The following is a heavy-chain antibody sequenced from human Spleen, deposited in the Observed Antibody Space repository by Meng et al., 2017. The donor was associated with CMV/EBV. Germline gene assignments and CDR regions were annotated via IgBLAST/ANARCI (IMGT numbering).Heavy chain of an antibody. CDR2: IRYDGTTQ. CDR1: GFSFVSYG. J-gene: IGHJ5*02. CDR3: ARGPYFDFWSGLVLDP. Sequence: GFSFVSYGMEWVRQAPDKGLEWLEIIRYDGTTQYYADSVKGRFTVSRDDPQNTVYLQMNNLRVEDTAVYYCARGPYFDFWSGLVLDPWGQGTLVTVSS. D-gene: IGHD3-3*01. V-gene: IGHV3-30*02.